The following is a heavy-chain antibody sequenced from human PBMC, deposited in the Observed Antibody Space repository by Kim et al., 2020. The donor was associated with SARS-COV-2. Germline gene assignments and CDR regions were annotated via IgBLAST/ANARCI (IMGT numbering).Heavy chain of an antibody. CDR1: GGSFSGYY. Sequence: SETLSLTCAVYGGSFSGYYWSWIRQPPGKGLEWVGEINHSGRTYYNPSLNSRVTISLDTSKNQISLRLTSLTATDAGVSYCARIWDYWGQGNLVTVSP. CDR2: INHSGRT. V-gene: IGHV4-34*01. CDR3: ARIWDY. J-gene: IGHJ4*02.